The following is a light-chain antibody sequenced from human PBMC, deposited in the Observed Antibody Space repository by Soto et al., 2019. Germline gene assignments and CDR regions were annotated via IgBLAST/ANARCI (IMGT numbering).Light chain of an antibody. CDR1: NNDVGSYNH. Sequence: QPALTQPPSVSGSPGQSITISCTGTNNDVGSYNHVSWYQQPPGTAPKLMIYDVSHRPSGVPDRFSGSKSGNTASLTISGLQAEDEADYYCSSYTSSITLVFGGGTKVTVL. CDR2: DVS. J-gene: IGLJ2*01. CDR3: SSYTSSITLV. V-gene: IGLV2-18*02.